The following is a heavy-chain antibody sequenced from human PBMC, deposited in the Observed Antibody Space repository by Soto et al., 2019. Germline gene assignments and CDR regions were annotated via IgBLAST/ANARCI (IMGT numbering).Heavy chain of an antibody. CDR2: IRGSSGPI. CDR1: GFTFGDYG. V-gene: IGHV3-48*01. CDR3: VRDSPATVGGISFDY. Sequence: VQLVESGGGLVQPGGSLRLSCAAAGFTFGDYGMNWVRQAPGKGLEWVSYIRGSSGPIYYTDSVRGRFTISRDNAKNSLYLQMDSLRGEDTAVYYCVRDSPATVGGISFDYWGPGTLATVSS. J-gene: IGHJ4*02. D-gene: IGHD3-16*01.